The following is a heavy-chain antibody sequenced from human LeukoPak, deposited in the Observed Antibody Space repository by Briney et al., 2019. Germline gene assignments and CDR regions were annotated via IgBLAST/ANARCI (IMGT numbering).Heavy chain of an antibody. CDR1: GITFSSFW. CDR2: INRDGGAQ. Sequence: GSLRTPCLAFGITFSSFWISWGRQGSGKGLEWMANINRDGGAQNYVDSVKGRFTISRDNAKNSLFLQMNNLRAEDTALYYCARDGIPTYAFDIWGQGTMVTVSP. D-gene: IGHD1-26*01. V-gene: IGHV3-7*01. CDR3: ARDGIPTYAFDI. J-gene: IGHJ3*02.